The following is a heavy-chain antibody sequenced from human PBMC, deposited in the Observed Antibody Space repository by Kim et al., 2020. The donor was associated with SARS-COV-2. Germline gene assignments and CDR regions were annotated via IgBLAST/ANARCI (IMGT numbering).Heavy chain of an antibody. CDR3: ASHSGSYSFLFDY. J-gene: IGHJ4*02. CDR1: GGSISSYY. CDR2: IYYSGST. Sequence: SETLSLTCTVSGGSISSYYWSWIRQPPGKGLEWIGYIYYSGSTNYNHSLTSRVTISVDTSKNQFSLKLSSVTAADTAVYYCASHSGSYSFLFDYWGQGTLVTVSS. D-gene: IGHD1-26*01. V-gene: IGHV4-59*08.